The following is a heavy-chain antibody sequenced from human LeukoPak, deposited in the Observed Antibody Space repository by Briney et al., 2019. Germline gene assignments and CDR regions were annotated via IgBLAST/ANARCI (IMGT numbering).Heavy chain of an antibody. CDR1: GVSVGSAGYH. CDR3: ARTQSQSGSYRYYFGY. Sequence: SETLSLTCSVSGVSVGSAGYHWSWIRQPPGGGLEWIGYIYYISNTNYNPSLKSRVTMSVDPSKNQFSLKLNSVTAADTAVYYCARTQSQSGSYRYYFGYWGQGTLVTVSS. CDR2: IYYISNT. V-gene: IGHV4-61*08. D-gene: IGHD1-26*01. J-gene: IGHJ4*02.